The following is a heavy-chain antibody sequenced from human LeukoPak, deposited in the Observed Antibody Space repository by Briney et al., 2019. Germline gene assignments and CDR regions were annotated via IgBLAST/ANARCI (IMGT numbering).Heavy chain of an antibody. V-gene: IGHV1-18*01. CDR1: GYTFKSYG. Sequence: ASVKVSCKASGYTFKSYGISWVRQAPGQGLEWMGWISAYNGNTNYAQKLQGRVTMTTDTSTSTAYMELRSLRSDDTAVYYCARRYYDFWSGYYHPDYWGQGTLVTVSS. CDR2: ISAYNGNT. J-gene: IGHJ4*02. D-gene: IGHD3-3*01. CDR3: ARRYYDFWSGYYHPDY.